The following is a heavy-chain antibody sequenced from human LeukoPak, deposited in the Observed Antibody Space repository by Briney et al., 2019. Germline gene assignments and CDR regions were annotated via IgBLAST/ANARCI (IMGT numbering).Heavy chain of an antibody. V-gene: IGHV4-38-2*01. CDR1: GYSISSGYY. CDR3: ARPVVGATGWLDP. Sequence: PSETLSLTCAVSGYSISSGYYWGWIRQPPGQGLEWIGSIYHSGSTYYNPSLKSRVTISVDTSKNQFSLKLSSVTAADTAVYYCARPVVGATGWLDPWGQGTLVTVSS. D-gene: IGHD1-26*01. J-gene: IGHJ5*02. CDR2: IYHSGST.